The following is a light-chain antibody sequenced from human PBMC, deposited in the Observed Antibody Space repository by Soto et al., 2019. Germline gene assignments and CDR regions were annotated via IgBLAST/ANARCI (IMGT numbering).Light chain of an antibody. CDR1: QTISSW. CDR3: QEYSAYSRT. V-gene: IGKV1-5*03. CDR2: KAS. Sequence: DIQLTQSPSTLSGSVGDRVTITFRASQTISSWLAWYQQKPGKAPKLLIYKASNLDSGVPLRFSGSGSGTEFTLTINSLQPDDFATYYCQEYSAYSRTFGQGTKVDIK. J-gene: IGKJ1*01.